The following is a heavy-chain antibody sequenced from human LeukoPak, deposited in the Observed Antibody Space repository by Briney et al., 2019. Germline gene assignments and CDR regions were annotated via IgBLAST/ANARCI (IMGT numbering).Heavy chain of an antibody. V-gene: IGHV3-15*01. CDR1: EFPFSKAW. CDR2: IKSKTDGGTT. CDR3: TSVGFGPYYFDN. J-gene: IGHJ4*02. Sequence: GGSLRLSCAVSEFPFSKAWMSWVRQAPGKGLEWVGRIKSKTDGGTTDYAAPEKGRFTISRDDSRNTLYLQMNSLKTEDTAVYYCTSVGFGPYYFDNWGQGTLVTVSS. D-gene: IGHD3-10*01.